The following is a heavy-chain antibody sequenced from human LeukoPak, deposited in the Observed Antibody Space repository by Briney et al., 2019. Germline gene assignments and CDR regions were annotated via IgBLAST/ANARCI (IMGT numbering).Heavy chain of an antibody. CDR2: ICWDDDK. CDR1: GFSINTNRVC. D-gene: IGHD3-16*01. Sequence: SGPTLVNPTQTLTLTCTFSGFSINTNRVCVCCIRQPPGKALEWLTLICWDDDKRYSPSLKTSLTITQDTSKNQVVLTVTNVDPVDTATYYCVRGSLEGGFDYWGQGIMVIVSS. V-gene: IGHV2-5*02. J-gene: IGHJ4*02. CDR3: VRGSLEGGFDY.